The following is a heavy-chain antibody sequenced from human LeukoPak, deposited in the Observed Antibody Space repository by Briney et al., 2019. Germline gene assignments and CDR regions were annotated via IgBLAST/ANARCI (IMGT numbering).Heavy chain of an antibody. CDR3: AKVYSGSYLGDAFDI. CDR2: ISGSGGRT. CDR1: GFTFSSYA. V-gene: IGHV3-23*01. D-gene: IGHD1-26*01. Sequence: PGGSLRLSCAASGFTFSSYAMSWVRQAPGKGLEWVSGISGSGGRTYYADSVKGRFTISRDNSKNTLYLQMNSLRAEDTAVYYCAKVYSGSYLGDAFDIWGQGTMVTVSS. J-gene: IGHJ3*02.